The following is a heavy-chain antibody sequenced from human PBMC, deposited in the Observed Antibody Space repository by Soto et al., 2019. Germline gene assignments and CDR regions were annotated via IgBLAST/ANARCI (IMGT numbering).Heavy chain of an antibody. D-gene: IGHD2-2*01. Sequence: KESGPTLVKPTQTLTLTCTFSGFSLSSTAEGVGWIRQPPGKALEWLALIYWDDDERYSPSLKSRLTITKDTSKNQVVLTMTNVDPVDTATYYCAHGSCSSADCYPNPYLDYWGQGILVTVSS. J-gene: IGHJ4*02. CDR1: GFSLSSTAEG. V-gene: IGHV2-5*02. CDR2: IYWDDDE. CDR3: AHGSCSSADCYPNPYLDY.